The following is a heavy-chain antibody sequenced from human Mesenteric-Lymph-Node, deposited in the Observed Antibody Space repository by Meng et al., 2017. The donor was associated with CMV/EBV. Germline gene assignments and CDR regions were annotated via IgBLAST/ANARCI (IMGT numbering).Heavy chain of an antibody. V-gene: IGHV3-21*01. J-gene: IGHJ6*02. CDR2: ISSSSSYI. CDR1: GFTFSSYS. Sequence: GGSLRLSCAASGFTFSSYSMNWVRQAPGKGLEWVSSISSSSSYIYYADSVKGRFTISRDNSKNTLYLQMNSLRAEDTAVYYCARVLLLGDGMDVWGQGTTVTVSS. D-gene: IGHD3-16*01. CDR3: ARVLLLGDGMDV.